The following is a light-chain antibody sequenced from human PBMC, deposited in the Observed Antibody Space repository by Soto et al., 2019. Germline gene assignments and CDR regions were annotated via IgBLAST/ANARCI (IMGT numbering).Light chain of an antibody. CDR1: QSINNW. CDR3: QQYDSYPFT. CDR2: KAS. Sequence: DIQMTQSPSTLSASEGDSVTITCRANQSINNWLAWYQQKPGKAPKLLISKASNLKSGVPSRFSGTGSGTEFTLTISSLQPDDFASYYCQQYDSYPFTFGGGTKVEI. V-gene: IGKV1-5*03. J-gene: IGKJ4*01.